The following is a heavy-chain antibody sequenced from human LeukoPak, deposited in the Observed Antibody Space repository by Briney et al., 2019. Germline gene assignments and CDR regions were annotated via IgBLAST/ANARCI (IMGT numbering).Heavy chain of an antibody. Sequence: GGSLRLSCAASGFTFSTYSMHWARQAPGKGLEWVAVMSYDGTIKDYADSVKGRFTISRDNSKNTLYLQMNSLRPEDTAVYYCARMGVGATGTAFDIWGQGTTVTVSS. V-gene: IGHV3-30*04. CDR3: ARMGVGATGTAFDI. CDR1: GFTFSTYS. CDR2: MSYDGTIK. J-gene: IGHJ3*02. D-gene: IGHD1-26*01.